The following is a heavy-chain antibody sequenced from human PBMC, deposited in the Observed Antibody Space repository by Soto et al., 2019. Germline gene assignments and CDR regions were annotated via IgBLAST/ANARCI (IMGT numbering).Heavy chain of an antibody. D-gene: IGHD1-1*01. J-gene: IGHJ6*02. Sequence: QVQLVESGGGVVQPGRSLRLSCAASGFTFSSYAMHWVRQAPGKGLEWVAVISYDGSNKYYADSVKGRFTISRDNSKNTLYLQMNSLRAEDTAGYYCARGTTGTGGMDVWGQGTTVTVSS. CDR3: ARGTTGTGGMDV. V-gene: IGHV3-30-3*01. CDR2: ISYDGSNK. CDR1: GFTFSSYA.